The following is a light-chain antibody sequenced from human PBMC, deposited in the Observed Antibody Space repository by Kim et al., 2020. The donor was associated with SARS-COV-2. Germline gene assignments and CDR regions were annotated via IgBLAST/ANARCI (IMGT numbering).Light chain of an antibody. CDR3: QQRSNWLIT. CDR1: ENISCF. V-gene: IGKV3-11*01. J-gene: IGKJ5*01. CDR2: DTS. Sequence: EIVLTQSPATLSLSPGARATLSCRASENISCFLAWYQQKPGQAPRLLIYDTSNTAPGIPARFSGSGSGTDFTLTINNLEPEDFAIYYCQQRSNWLITFGQGTRLEIK.